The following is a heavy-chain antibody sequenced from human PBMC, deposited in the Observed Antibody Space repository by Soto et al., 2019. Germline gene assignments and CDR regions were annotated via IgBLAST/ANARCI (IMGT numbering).Heavy chain of an antibody. D-gene: IGHD3-10*01. CDR1: GGSISSGDYY. CDR2: IYYSGST. Sequence: SETLSLTCTVSGGSISSGDYYWSWIRQPPGKGLEWIGYIYYSGSTYYNPSLKSRVTISVDTSKNQFSLKLSSVTAADTAVYYCARVLRFGELGYWGQGTLVTVSS. CDR3: ARVLRFGELGY. V-gene: IGHV4-30-4*01. J-gene: IGHJ4*02.